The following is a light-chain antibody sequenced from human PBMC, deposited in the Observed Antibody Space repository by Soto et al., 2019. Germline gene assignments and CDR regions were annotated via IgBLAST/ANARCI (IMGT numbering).Light chain of an antibody. Sequence: QSVLTQPASVPGSPGQSITISCTGTSSDIGAYNSVSWYQQHPGKAPKLIVFQVSFRPSAVSDRFSGSKSDNTASLTISGLQAEDEADYYCSSYTSSSTLAYVFGTGTKVTVL. J-gene: IGLJ1*01. CDR2: QVS. CDR3: SSYTSSSTLAYV. V-gene: IGLV2-14*01. CDR1: SSDIGAYNS.